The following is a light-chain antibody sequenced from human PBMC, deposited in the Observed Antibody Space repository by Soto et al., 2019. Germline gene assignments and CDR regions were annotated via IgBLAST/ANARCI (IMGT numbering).Light chain of an antibody. CDR3: CSYAGSTSVA. Sequence: QSVLTRPASVSGSPGQSITISCTGTSSDVGSYNLVSWYQQHPGKAPRLMIYEGSKRPSGISNRFSGSKSGNTASLTISGLQAEDEPDYYCCSYAGSTSVAFGGGTKLTVL. CDR1: SSDVGSYNL. J-gene: IGLJ2*01. CDR2: EGS. V-gene: IGLV2-23*01.